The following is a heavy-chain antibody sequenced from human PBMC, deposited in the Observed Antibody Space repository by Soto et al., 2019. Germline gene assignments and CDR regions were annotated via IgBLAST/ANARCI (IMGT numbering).Heavy chain of an antibody. V-gene: IGHV1-2*02. CDR2: INPNSGGT. CDR1: GYTFTDYY. CDR3: ARGDVRVVASFDP. D-gene: IGHD2-15*01. J-gene: IGHJ5*02. Sequence: ASVKVSCKASGYTFTDYYIRWVLQAPGQGLEWMGWINPNSGGTNYAQKFQGRVTMTRDTSISTAYMELSRLISDDTAVYYCARGDVRVVASFDPWGQGALVTVSS.